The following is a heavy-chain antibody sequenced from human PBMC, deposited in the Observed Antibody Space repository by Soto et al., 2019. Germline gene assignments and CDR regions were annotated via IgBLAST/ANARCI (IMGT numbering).Heavy chain of an antibody. CDR1: GGSMSRYY. J-gene: IGHJ6*02. D-gene: IGHD1-1*01. CDR2: IYYSGHT. V-gene: IGHV4-59*01. CDR3: ARGIATTEMDV. Sequence: SETLSLTCTVSGGSMSRYYWSWIRQPPGKGLEWIGYIYYSGHTNSNPSLKSRVTISVDTSKNQFSLKLSSVTAADTAVYYCARGIATTEMDVWGQGNTVTVS.